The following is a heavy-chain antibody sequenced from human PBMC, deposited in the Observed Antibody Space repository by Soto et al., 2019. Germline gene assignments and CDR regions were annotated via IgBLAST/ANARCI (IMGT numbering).Heavy chain of an antibody. CDR2: TSYDGSKK. CDR1: GFTFSLYG. V-gene: IGHV3-30*18. J-gene: IGHJ6*02. Sequence: QLVESGGGVVQPGRSLRLSCEASGFTFSLYGMHWVRQAPGKGLEWVAVTSYDGSKKYYADSVKGRFTISRDNSKNTLYLQMNSLRAEDTAVYYCAKDSGYSGYDVYDYYYGMDVWGQGTTVTVSS. D-gene: IGHD5-12*01. CDR3: AKDSGYSGYDVYDYYYGMDV.